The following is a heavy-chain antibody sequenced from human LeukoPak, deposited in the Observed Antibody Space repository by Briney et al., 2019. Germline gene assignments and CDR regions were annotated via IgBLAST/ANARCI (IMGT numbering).Heavy chain of an antibody. D-gene: IGHD2-8*01. Sequence: ASVKVSCKASGGTFSSYAISWVRQAPGQGLEWMGGIIPIFGTANYAQKFQGRVTITADESTSTAYMELGSLRSDDTAVYYCARGTINGRDFYYMDVWGRGTTVIVSS. CDR1: GGTFSSYA. J-gene: IGHJ6*03. CDR2: IIPIFGTA. CDR3: ARGTINGRDFYYMDV. V-gene: IGHV1-69*13.